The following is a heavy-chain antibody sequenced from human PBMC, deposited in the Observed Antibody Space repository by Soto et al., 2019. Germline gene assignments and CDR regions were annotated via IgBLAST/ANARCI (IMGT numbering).Heavy chain of an antibody. CDR3: AKERDIVVVVAPLDY. V-gene: IGHV3-30*18. CDR1: GFTFSSYG. Sequence: QVQLVESGGGVVQPGRSLRLSCAPSGFTFSSYGMHWVRQAPGKGLEWVAVISYDGSNKYYADSVKGRFTISRDNSKNTLYLQMNSLRAEDTAVYYCAKERDIVVVVAPLDYWGQGTLVTVSS. CDR2: ISYDGSNK. J-gene: IGHJ4*02. D-gene: IGHD2-15*01.